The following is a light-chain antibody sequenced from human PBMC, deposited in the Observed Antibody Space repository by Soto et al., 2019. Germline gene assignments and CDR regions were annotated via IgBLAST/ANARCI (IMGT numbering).Light chain of an antibody. V-gene: IGKV1-33*01. J-gene: IGKJ5*01. Sequence: DLQMTQSPSCLSASVGDRFAITCQASQNIKNYLNWYQQKPGRAPKLLIYDASNLEAGVPSRFRGSGSGTDFTFTISSMKPEDIATYYCQQYENIPTFGHGTRLEIK. CDR2: DAS. CDR1: QNIKNY. CDR3: QQYENIPT.